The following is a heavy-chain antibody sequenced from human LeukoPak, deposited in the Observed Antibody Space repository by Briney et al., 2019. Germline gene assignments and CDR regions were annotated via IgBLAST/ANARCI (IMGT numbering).Heavy chain of an antibody. CDR2: INHSGST. CDR3: ARQKQWLVRGGFDY. CDR1: GGSFSGYY. V-gene: IGHV4-34*01. Sequence: SETLSLTCAVYGGSFSGYYWSWIRQPPGKGLEWIGEINHSGSTNYNPSLKSRVTISVDTSKNQFSLKLSSVTAADTAVYYCARQKQWLVRGGFDYWGQGTLVTVSS. D-gene: IGHD6-19*01. J-gene: IGHJ4*02.